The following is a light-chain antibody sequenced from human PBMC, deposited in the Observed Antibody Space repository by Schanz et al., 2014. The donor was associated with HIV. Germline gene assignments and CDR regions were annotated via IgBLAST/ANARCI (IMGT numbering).Light chain of an antibody. V-gene: IGKV3-20*01. Sequence: EIVLTQSPGTLSLSPGERATLSCRASQSVSSSYLAWYQQKPGQAPTLLIYGASTRATGIPGRFSGSGSGTEFTLTISSLEPEDFAVYYCQYFGNSGGTFGGGTKVDI. J-gene: IGKJ4*01. CDR3: QYFGNSGGT. CDR2: GAS. CDR1: QSVSSSY.